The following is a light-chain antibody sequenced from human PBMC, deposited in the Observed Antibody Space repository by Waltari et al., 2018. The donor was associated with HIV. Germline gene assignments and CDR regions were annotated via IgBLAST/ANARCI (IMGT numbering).Light chain of an antibody. CDR2: EVS. Sequence: SITISCTGTSSDVGGYNYVSWYQQHPGKAPELMIYEVSNRPSGVSNRFSGSKSGNTASLTISGLQAEDEADYYCSSYTSSSTRVFGGGTKLTVL. CDR1: SSDVGGYNY. V-gene: IGLV2-14*01. J-gene: IGLJ3*02. CDR3: SSYTSSSTRV.